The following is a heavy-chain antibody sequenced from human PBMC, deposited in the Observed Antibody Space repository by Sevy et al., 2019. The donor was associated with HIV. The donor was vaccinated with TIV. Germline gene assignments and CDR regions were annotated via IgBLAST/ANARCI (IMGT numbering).Heavy chain of an antibody. J-gene: IGHJ4*01. CDR2: ISYEGTET. D-gene: IGHD2-2*01. Sequence: GGSLRLSCAASGFAFSTHAMHWVRQAPGKGLEWVAVISYEGTETFYAASVEGRFTISRDNSKNMLSLQIKSLRPEDTAVYYCARDGGNSVKWYPLYWGHGTLVTVSS. CDR1: GFAFSTHA. V-gene: IGHV3-30-3*01. CDR3: ARDGGNSVKWYPLY.